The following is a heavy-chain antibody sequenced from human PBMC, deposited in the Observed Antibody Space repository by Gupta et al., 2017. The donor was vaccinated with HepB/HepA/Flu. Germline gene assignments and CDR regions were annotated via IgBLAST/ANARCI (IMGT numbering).Heavy chain of an antibody. D-gene: IGHD4-17*01. J-gene: IGHJ5*02. CDR3: AKDPNGDYVGVFDN. CDR1: GITFIAYG. CDR2: IRGSGVDT. V-gene: IGHV3-23*01. Sequence: EVHFLESGGDLVQPGGSLRLSCAASGITFIAYGMTWVRQAPGKGLEWVASIRGSGVDTYYADSVKGRFTISRDNSKNTLYLQMNSLRVDDTAVYYCAKDPNGDYVGVFDNWGQGTLVTVSS.